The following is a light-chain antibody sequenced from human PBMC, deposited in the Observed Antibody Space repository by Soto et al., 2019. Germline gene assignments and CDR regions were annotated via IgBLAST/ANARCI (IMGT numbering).Light chain of an antibody. CDR2: DAS. CDR3: QQYGSSPWT. Sequence: EIVLPQSPGTLSLSPGESATLSCTASQSISSAYLAWYQQKPGQAPRLLIYDASSRATGIPDRFSGSGSGTDFTLTISRLEPEDFAVYYCQQYGSSPWTFGQGTKVDIK. J-gene: IGKJ1*01. V-gene: IGKV3-20*01. CDR1: QSISSAY.